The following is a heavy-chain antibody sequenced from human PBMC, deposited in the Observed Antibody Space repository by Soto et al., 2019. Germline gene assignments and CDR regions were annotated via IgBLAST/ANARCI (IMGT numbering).Heavy chain of an antibody. D-gene: IGHD6-6*01. CDR1: GDSISSYY. V-gene: IGHV4-59*04. Sequence: SETLSLTCTVSGDSISSYYWSWIRQPPGKGLEWIGYIYNSGSTYYNPSLKSRVTISVDRSKNQFSLKLSSVTAADTAVYYCAGGIAARPLGYWGQGTLVTVS. CDR3: AGGIAARPLGY. CDR2: IYNSGST. J-gene: IGHJ4*02.